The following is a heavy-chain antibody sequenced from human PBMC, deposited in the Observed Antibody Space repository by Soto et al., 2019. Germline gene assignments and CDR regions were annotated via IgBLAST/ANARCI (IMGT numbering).Heavy chain of an antibody. CDR3: ATIGRQSLSSWYSDFDY. CDR2: ISSSSSYI. Sequence: PGGSLRLSCAASGFTFSSYSMNWVRQAPGKGLEWVSSISSSSSYIYYADSVKGRFTISRDNAKNSLYLQMNSLRAEDTAVYYYATIGRQSLSSWYSDFDYWGQGTLVTVSS. D-gene: IGHD6-13*01. J-gene: IGHJ4*02. CDR1: GFTFSSYS. V-gene: IGHV3-21*01.